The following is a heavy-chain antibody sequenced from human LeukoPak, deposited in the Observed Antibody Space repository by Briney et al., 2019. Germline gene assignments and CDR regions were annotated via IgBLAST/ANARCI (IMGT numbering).Heavy chain of an antibody. Sequence: SVKVSCKASGGTFSSYAISWVRQAPGQGLEWMGGIIPIFGTANYARKFQGRVTITADESTSTAYMELSSLRSEDTAVYYCARTRPPDIVVVEGYYGMDVWGKGTTVTVSS. D-gene: IGHD2-15*01. CDR1: GGTFSSYA. J-gene: IGHJ6*04. CDR2: IIPIFGTA. V-gene: IGHV1-69*13. CDR3: ARTRPPDIVVVEGYYGMDV.